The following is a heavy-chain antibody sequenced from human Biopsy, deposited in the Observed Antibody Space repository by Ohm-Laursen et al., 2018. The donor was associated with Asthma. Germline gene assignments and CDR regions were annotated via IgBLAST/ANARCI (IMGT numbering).Heavy chain of an antibody. CDR3: SRKAGSCISRTCYSLDF. CDR2: INSVFGTT. CDR1: GGTFNAYV. D-gene: IGHD2-2*01. V-gene: IGHV1-69*13. J-gene: IGHJ4*02. Sequence: ASVKVSCKSLGGTFNAYVIGWVRQAPGQGLEWMGGINSVFGTTTYPQKFQDRVTITADDSTSTVYMELSSLRSEDTAVYYCSRKAGSCISRTCYSLDFWGQGTLVTVSS.